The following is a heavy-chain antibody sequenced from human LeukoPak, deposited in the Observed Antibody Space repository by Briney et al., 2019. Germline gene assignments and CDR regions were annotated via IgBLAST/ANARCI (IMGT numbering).Heavy chain of an antibody. V-gene: IGHV1-2*02. D-gene: IGHD6-19*01. CDR1: GYTFTGYY. J-gene: IGHJ4*02. CDR3: ARGPHRWLYYFDY. Sequence: ASVKVSCKASGYTFTGYYMHWVRQAPGQGLEWMGWINPSSGGTNYAQKFQGRVTMTRDTSISTAYMELSRLRSDDTAVYYCARGPHRWLYYFDYWGQGTLVTVSS. CDR2: INPSSGGT.